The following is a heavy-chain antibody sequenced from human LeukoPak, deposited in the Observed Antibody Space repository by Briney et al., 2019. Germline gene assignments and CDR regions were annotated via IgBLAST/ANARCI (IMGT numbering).Heavy chain of an antibody. D-gene: IGHD3-22*01. V-gene: IGHV4-39*01. Sequence: PSETLSLTCTVSGGSIRSSYYYWGWIRQPPGKGLEWIGSIYDSGSTYYNPSLKSRVTISVDTSKNQFSLKLSSVTAADTAVYYCARAVRYYDSSGYPSAIVPYYFDYWGQGTLVTVSS. J-gene: IGHJ4*02. CDR2: IYDSGST. CDR1: GGSIRSSYYY. CDR3: ARAVRYYDSSGYPSAIVPYYFDY.